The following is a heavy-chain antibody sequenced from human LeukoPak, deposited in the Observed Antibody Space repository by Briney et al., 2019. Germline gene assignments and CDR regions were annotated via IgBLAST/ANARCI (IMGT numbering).Heavy chain of an antibody. D-gene: IGHD2-21*01. CDR3: ARDRRNSAFDY. CDR2: INHSGST. Sequence: SETLSLTCAVYGGSFSGYYWSWIRQPPGKGLEWIGEINHSGSTNYNPSLKSRVTISVDTSKNQFSLKLSSVTAADTAVYYCARDRRNSAFDYWGQGTLVTVSS. CDR1: GGSFSGYY. V-gene: IGHV4-34*01. J-gene: IGHJ4*02.